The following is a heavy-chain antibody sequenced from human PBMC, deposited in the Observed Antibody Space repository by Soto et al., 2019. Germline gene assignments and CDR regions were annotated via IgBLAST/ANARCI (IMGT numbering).Heavy chain of an antibody. CDR1: GFTFTSYD. CDR2: MNPNSGNT. V-gene: IGHV1-8*01. J-gene: IGHJ6*02. CDR3: AHNDEGVYYYGMDV. Sequence: QVQLVQSGAEVKKPGASVKVSCKASGFTFTSYDINWVRQATGQGLEWMGWMNPNSGNTGYAQKFQGRVTMTRNTSISTAYMELSSLRSEDTAVYYCAHNDEGVYYYGMDVWGQGTTVTVSS. D-gene: IGHD1-1*01.